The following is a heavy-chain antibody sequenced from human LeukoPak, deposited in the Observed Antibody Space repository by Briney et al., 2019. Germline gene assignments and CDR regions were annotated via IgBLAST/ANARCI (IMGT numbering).Heavy chain of an antibody. CDR1: GFTFSSYA. CDR2: ISGSGGST. D-gene: IGHD5-18*01. V-gene: IGHV3-23*01. CDR3: AKCNTVWIQGPGNWFDP. Sequence: PGGSLRLSCAASGFTFSSYAMSWVRQASGKGLEWVSAISGSGGSTYYADSVKGRFTISRDNSKNTLYLQMNSLRAEDTAVYYCAKCNTVWIQGPGNWFDPWGQGTLVTVSS. J-gene: IGHJ5*02.